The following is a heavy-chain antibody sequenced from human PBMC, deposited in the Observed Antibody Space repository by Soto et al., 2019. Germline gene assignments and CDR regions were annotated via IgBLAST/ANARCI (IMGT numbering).Heavy chain of an antibody. CDR2: ISWNSGQL. D-gene: IGHD2-21*01. J-gene: IGHJ6*03. CDR3: AKDKSTGEYSYFRYTGV. V-gene: IGHV3-9*01. Sequence: EVQLVESGGGLVQPDRSLRLSCVGSGFTFDDYAMHWVRQAPGKGLEWVSAISWNSGQLDYAASVRGRFTTSRDNAKNSQHPQMNSLRPEDTALYYCAKDKSTGEYSYFRYTGVWGKGTTVSVSS. CDR1: GFTFDDYA.